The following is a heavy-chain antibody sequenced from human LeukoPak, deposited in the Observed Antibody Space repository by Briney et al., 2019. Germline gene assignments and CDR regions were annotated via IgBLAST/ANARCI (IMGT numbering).Heavy chain of an antibody. D-gene: IGHD3-3*01. CDR2: IKQDGSEK. V-gene: IGHV3-7*01. CDR3: ARHPTEDYDFWSGYYGYYYYYMDV. Sequence: GGSLRLSCAASGFTFSSYWMSWVRQAPGKGLEWVANIKQDGSEKYYVDSVKGRFTISRDNAKNSLYLQINSLRAEDTAVYYCARHPTEDYDFWSGYYGYYYYYMDVWGKQTTVTVSS. CDR1: GFTFSSYW. J-gene: IGHJ6*03.